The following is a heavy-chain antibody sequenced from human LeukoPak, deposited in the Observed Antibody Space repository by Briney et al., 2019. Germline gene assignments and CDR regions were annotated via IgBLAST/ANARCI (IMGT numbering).Heavy chain of an antibody. Sequence: ASVKVSCKASGYTFTSYYMHWVRQAPGQGLEWVGIINPSGGSTSYAQKFQGRVTMTEDTSTDTAYMELSSLRSEDTAMYYCATDKGSGSYQYYFDYWGQGTLVTVSS. CDR2: INPSGGST. D-gene: IGHD1-26*01. J-gene: IGHJ4*02. CDR3: ATDKGSGSYQYYFDY. CDR1: GYTFTSYY. V-gene: IGHV1-46*01.